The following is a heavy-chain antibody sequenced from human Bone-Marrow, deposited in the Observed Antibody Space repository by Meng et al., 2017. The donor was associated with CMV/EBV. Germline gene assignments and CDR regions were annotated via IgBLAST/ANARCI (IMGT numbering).Heavy chain of an antibody. CDR1: GFTFSNYA. V-gene: IGHV3-48*01. CDR3: ARSASDAFDI. Sequence: GSLRLSCAASGFTFSNYAMNWVRQAPGKGLEWISYISSSNISIYYADSVRGRFTISRDNAKNSLFLQMNSLRAEDTAVYYCARSASDAFDIWGQGTLVTVSS. D-gene: IGHD6-25*01. J-gene: IGHJ3*02. CDR2: ISSSNISI.